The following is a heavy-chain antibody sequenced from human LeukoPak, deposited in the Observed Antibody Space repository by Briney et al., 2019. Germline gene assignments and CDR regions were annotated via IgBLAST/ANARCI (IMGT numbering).Heavy chain of an antibody. V-gene: IGHV4-34*01. Sequence: SETLSLTCAVYGGSFSGCYWSWIRQPPGKGLEWIGEINHSGSTNYNPSLKSRVTISVDTSKNQFSLKLSSVTAADTAVYYCARGRRGEQLVLDFFDYWGQGTLVTVSS. CDR2: INHSGST. CDR3: ARGRRGEQLVLDFFDY. CDR1: GGSFSGCY. D-gene: IGHD6-6*01. J-gene: IGHJ4*02.